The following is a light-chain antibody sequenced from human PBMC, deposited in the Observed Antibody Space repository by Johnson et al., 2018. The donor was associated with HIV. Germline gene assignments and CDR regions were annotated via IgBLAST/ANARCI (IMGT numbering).Light chain of an antibody. V-gene: IGLV1-51*01. CDR1: SSNIGNNF. CDR3: GTWDNSLSIGYV. CDR2: DNN. Sequence: QAVLTQPPSVSAAPGQRVTISCFGSSSNIGNNFVSWYQQFPGTAPKLLIYDNNKRPSGIPDRFSGSKSGTSATLGITGLQTGDEADYYCGTWDNSLSIGYVFGTGTKVTVL. J-gene: IGLJ1*01.